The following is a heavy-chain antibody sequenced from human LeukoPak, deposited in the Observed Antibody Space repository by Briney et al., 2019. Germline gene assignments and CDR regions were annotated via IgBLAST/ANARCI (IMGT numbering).Heavy chain of an antibody. CDR2: IDPSDAYT. J-gene: IGHJ4*02. V-gene: IGHV5-10-1*01. CDR1: GYSFTSYW. CDR3: ARHKDTAMVSNAFDY. Sequence: GESLRISCKGSGYSFTSYWISWVCQRPGKGLEWRWRIDPSDAYTNYSPSFQGHVTISADKSISTAYLQWSSLNASDTTMYYCARHKDTAMVSNAFDYWGQGTLVTVSS. D-gene: IGHD5-18*01.